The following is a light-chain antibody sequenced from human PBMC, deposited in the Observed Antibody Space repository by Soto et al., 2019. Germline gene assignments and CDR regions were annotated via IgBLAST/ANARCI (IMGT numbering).Light chain of an antibody. Sequence: EIVLTQSPATLSLSPGERATLSCRASQSVSSYLAWYQQKPGQAPRLLIYDASNRAPGIPARFSGSGSETDFTLTISSLEPEDFAVYYSQQRSNWPPMYTFGHGTKLEIK. CDR2: DAS. CDR1: QSVSSY. V-gene: IGKV3-11*01. J-gene: IGKJ2*01. CDR3: QQRSNWPPMYT.